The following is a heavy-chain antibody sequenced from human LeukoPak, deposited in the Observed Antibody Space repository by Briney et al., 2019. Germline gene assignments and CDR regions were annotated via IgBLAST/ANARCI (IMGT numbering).Heavy chain of an antibody. CDR3: ARSRGYNYGYNY. CDR2: IYYSGST. J-gene: IGHJ4*02. Sequence: PSETLSLTCTVSGGSISSYYWSWIRQPPGKGLEWIGYIYYSGSTNYNPSLKSRVTISVDTSKNQFSLKLSSATAADTAVYYCARSRGYNYGYNYWGQGTLVTVSS. V-gene: IGHV4-59*01. D-gene: IGHD5-18*01. CDR1: GGSISSYY.